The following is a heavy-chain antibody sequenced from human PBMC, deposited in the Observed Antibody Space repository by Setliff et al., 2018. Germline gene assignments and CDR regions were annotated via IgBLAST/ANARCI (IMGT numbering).Heavy chain of an antibody. CDR2: VYYSGTT. CDR3: AGGGTYRYFDY. J-gene: IGHJ4*02. CDR1: GGSISGASIRSYY. V-gene: IGHV4-61*01. Sequence: SETLSLTCTVSGGSISGASIRSYYWSWIRQPPGKGLECIGYVYYSGTTSYDPSLKSRVTISVDTSKNQFSLKLSSVTAADTAIYYCAGGGTYRYFDYWGQGTLVTVSS.